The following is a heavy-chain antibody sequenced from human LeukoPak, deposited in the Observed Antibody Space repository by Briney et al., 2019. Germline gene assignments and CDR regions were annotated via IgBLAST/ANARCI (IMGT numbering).Heavy chain of an antibody. CDR3: ATDQGSSWRTGLDY. CDR2: ISSSSTYV. Sequence: GGSLRLSCAASGFIFSTYSMNWVRQAPGKGLEWVSSISSSSTYVYYSDSLKGRFTISRDNAKNSLYLQMNSLRAEDTAVYYCATDQGSSWRTGLDYWGQGTLVTVSS. V-gene: IGHV3-21*01. J-gene: IGHJ4*02. CDR1: GFIFSTYS. D-gene: IGHD6-13*01.